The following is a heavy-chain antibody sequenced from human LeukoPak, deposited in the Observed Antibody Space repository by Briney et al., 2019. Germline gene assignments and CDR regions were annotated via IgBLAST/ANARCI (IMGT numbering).Heavy chain of an antibody. CDR3: ARWSTQTGLY. V-gene: IGHV3-53*01. J-gene: IGHJ4*02. D-gene: IGHD2-15*01. Sequence: PGGSLRLSCAASGFTVSLNFMTWVRQAPGKGLEWVSVLYSGGSIYYADSVKGRFTISRDNSKSTLYLQMNSLRAEDTAVYYCARWSTQTGLYWGQGTLVTVSS. CDR1: GFTVSLNF. CDR2: LYSGGSI.